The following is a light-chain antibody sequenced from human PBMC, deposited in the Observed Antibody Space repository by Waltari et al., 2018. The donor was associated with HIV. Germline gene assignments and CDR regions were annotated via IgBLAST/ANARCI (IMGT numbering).Light chain of an antibody. CDR3: QHRYNWLT. CDR1: QRVIRY. Sequence: EIVLTQSPATMSLSPGERATLSCRASQRVIRYLACYQQKPGQAPRLLIYDASNRATGIPARFSGSGSATDVTLTISSLEPEDFAVYYGQHRYNWLTFGGGTKVEIK. J-gene: IGKJ4*01. CDR2: DAS. V-gene: IGKV3-11*01.